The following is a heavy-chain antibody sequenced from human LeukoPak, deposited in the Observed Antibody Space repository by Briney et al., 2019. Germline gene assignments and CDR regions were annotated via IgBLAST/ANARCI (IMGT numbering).Heavy chain of an antibody. Sequence: TGGSLRLSCAASGFTFSSYEMNWVRQAPGKGLEWVSYISSSGSTIYYADSVKGRFTISRDNAKNSLYLQMNSLRAEDTAVYYCARAEGDYYYYFYMDVWGKGTTVTVSS. CDR1: GFTFSSYE. CDR2: ISSSGSTI. V-gene: IGHV3-48*03. CDR3: ARAEGDYYYYFYMDV. J-gene: IGHJ6*03.